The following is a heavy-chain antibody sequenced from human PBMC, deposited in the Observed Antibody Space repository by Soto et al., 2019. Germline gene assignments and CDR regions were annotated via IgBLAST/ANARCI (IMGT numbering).Heavy chain of an antibody. V-gene: IGHV3-48*01. CDR3: ARSDCSSASCYINWFEP. J-gene: IGHJ5*02. Sequence: EVQLVESGGGLVRPGGSLRLSCAASGFTFSLYGMNWVRQAPGRGLEWVAYITSGSSSMYYADSVKGRFIISRDNAKDSLYLQMYSLRAEDTAVYYCARSDCSSASCYINWFEPWGQGTQVTVSS. CDR2: ITSGSSSM. D-gene: IGHD2-2*02. CDR1: GFTFSLYG.